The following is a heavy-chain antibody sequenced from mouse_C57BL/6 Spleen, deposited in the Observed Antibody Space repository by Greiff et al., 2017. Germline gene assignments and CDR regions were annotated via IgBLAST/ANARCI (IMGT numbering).Heavy chain of an antibody. D-gene: IGHD2-1*01. J-gene: IGHJ3*01. Sequence: QVQLQQSGAELVRPGSSVKLSCKASGYTFTSYWMDWVKQRPGQGLEWIGNIYPSDSETHYNQKFKDKATLTVDKSSSTAYMQLSSLTSEDSAVYYCAREGYYAGGFAYWGQGTLVTVSA. CDR1: GYTFTSYW. CDR3: AREGYYAGGFAY. CDR2: IYPSDSET. V-gene: IGHV1-61*01.